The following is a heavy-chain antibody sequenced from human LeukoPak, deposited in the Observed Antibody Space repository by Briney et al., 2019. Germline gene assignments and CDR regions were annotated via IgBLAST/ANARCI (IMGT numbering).Heavy chain of an antibody. CDR3: ATRWFGELFWFDP. Sequence: PSETLSLTCAVYGGSFSGCYWSWIRQPPGKGLEWIGEINHSGSTNYNPSLKSRVTISVDTSKNQFSLKLSSVTAADTAVYYCATRWFGELFWFDPWGQGTLVTVSS. CDR2: INHSGST. D-gene: IGHD3-10*01. J-gene: IGHJ5*02. CDR1: GGSFSGCY. V-gene: IGHV4-34*01.